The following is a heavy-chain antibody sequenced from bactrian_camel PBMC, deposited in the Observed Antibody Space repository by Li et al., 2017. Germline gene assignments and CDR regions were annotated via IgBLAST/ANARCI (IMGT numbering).Heavy chain of an antibody. CDR1: GFEFSSFD. Sequence: QLVESGGGLVQPGVSLRLSCSASGFEFSSFDMSWVRQAPGKGLEWVSAINSGGNIAHYADSVDGRFTLSRDNAKNTLSLQLNSLETEDTAIYYCAKDMYDYDYEYDSWGQGTQVTVS. CDR3: AKDMYDYDYEYDS. D-gene: IGHD1*01. V-gene: IGHV3S1*01. CDR2: INSGGNIA. J-gene: IGHJ4*01.